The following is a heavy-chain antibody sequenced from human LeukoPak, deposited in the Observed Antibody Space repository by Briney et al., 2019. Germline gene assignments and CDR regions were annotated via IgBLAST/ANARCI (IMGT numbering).Heavy chain of an antibody. CDR1: GFSFSDYA. CDR2: VSLDGANK. Sequence: GRSLRLSCAASGFSFSDYAMHWVRQAPGKGLVWVAIVSLDGANKYYADSVKGRFTVSRGNSENTLYLQMNSLRAEDTAIYYCAKDYYSGSGTPRGYFFDHWGQGSLVAVSS. D-gene: IGHD3-10*01. J-gene: IGHJ4*02. V-gene: IGHV3-33*05. CDR3: AKDYYSGSGTPRGYFFDH.